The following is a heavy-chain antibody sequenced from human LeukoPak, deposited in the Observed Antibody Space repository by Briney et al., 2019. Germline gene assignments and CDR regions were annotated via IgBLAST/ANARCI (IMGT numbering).Heavy chain of an antibody. CDR2: IKQDGSEK. CDR3: ARSTVRGVIITPRY. V-gene: IGHV3-7*01. Sequence: PGGSLRLSCAASGFTFSSYWMSWVRQAPGKGLEGVANIKQDGSEKYYMDSVKGRFTISRDNAKNSLYLQMNRLRAEDTAVYYCARSTVRGVIITPRYWGQGTLVTVSS. D-gene: IGHD3-10*01. CDR1: GFTFSSYW. J-gene: IGHJ4*02.